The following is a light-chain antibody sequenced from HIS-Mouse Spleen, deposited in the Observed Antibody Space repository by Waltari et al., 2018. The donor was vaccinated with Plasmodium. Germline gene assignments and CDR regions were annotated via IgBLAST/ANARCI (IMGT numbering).Light chain of an antibody. J-gene: IGKJ4*01. CDR2: AAS. CDR3: QQSYSTPPT. Sequence: TQSPSSLSASVGARVTITCRASQSISSYLNWYQQKPGKAPKLLIYAASSLQSGVPSRFSGSGSGTDFTLTISSLQPEDFATYYCQQSYSTPPTFGGGTKVEIK. CDR1: QSISSY. V-gene: IGKV1-39*01.